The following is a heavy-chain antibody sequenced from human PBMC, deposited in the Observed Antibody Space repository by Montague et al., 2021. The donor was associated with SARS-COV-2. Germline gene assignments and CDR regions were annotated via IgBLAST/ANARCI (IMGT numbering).Heavy chain of an antibody. Sequence: SETLSLTCTVSDGSISSSNYYWGWIRQPPGKGLEWIRNMYYSGSTYYNPSLKSRVTISIDTSKNQFSLKLSSVTAADTAVYYCARDDIVLQGVTKGMDVWGQGTTVTVSS. CDR2: MYYSGST. D-gene: IGHD3-10*01. J-gene: IGHJ6*02. CDR1: DGSISSSNYY. V-gene: IGHV4-39*07. CDR3: ARDDIVLQGVTKGMDV.